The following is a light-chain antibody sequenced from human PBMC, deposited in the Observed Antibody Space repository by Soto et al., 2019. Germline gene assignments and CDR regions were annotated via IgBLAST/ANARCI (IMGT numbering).Light chain of an antibody. V-gene: IGKV1-5*03. CDR2: KAS. CDR1: QSISYW. Sequence: DIQMTQSPSTLSASVGDRVTITCRASQSISYWLAWYQQKPGKAPKLLICKASSLESGVPSRCIGSGSGTEFTLTISSLQPDDFATYYCQHYNSYPLTFGQGTKLEIK. J-gene: IGKJ2*01. CDR3: QHYNSYPLT.